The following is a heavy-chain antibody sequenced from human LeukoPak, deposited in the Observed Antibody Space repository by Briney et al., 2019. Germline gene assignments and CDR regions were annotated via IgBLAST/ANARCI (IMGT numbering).Heavy chain of an antibody. CDR3: ARADIVARNYYYYYMDV. CDR2: INPNSGGT. J-gene: IGHJ6*03. CDR1: EYTFTGYY. D-gene: IGHD5-12*01. Sequence: ASVKVTFKASEYTFTGYYMHWVRQDPGQGLEWMGWINPNSGGTNYAQKFQGRVTMTRDTSISTAYMELSRLRSDDTAVYYCARADIVARNYYYYYMDVWGKGTTVTISS. V-gene: IGHV1-2*02.